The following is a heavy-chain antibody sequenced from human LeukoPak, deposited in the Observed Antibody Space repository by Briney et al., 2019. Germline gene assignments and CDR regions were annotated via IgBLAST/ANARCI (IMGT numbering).Heavy chain of an antibody. J-gene: IGHJ4*02. V-gene: IGHV3-30*18. CDR2: ISYDGSNK. CDR3: AKAAKWELVYYFDY. D-gene: IGHD1-26*01. CDR1: GFTFSSYG. Sequence: PGRSLRLSCAASGFTFSSYGMHWVRQAPGKGLEWVAVISYDGSNKYYADSVKGRFTISRDNSKNTLYLQMNSLRAEDTAVYYCAKAAKWELVYYFDYWGQGTLVTVSS.